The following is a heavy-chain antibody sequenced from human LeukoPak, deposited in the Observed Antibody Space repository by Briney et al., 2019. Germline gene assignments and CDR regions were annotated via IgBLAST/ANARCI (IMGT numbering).Heavy chain of an antibody. CDR2: IYYSGST. V-gene: IGHV4-59*08. CDR3: ARHSSGWETHYFDY. D-gene: IGHD6-19*01. J-gene: IGHJ4*02. CDR1: GGSISSYY. Sequence: PSETLSLTCTVSGGSISSYYWSWIRQPPGKGLEWIGYIYYSGSTNYNPSLKSRVTISVDTSKNQFSLKLSSVTAADTAVYYCARHSSGWETHYFDYWGQGTLVTVSP.